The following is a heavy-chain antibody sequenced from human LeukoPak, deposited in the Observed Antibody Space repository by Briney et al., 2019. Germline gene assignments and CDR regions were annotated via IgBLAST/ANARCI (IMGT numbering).Heavy chain of an antibody. J-gene: IGHJ3*02. Sequence: PGGSLRLTCAASGFTFSSYAMSWVRQAPGKGLEWVSAISGRGGNTYYADSVKGRFTISRDNSKNTLYLQMNSLRAEDTAVYYCAKGLTYSYDSSGYTECAFDIWGQGAMVTVSS. V-gene: IGHV3-23*01. CDR3: AKGLTYSYDSSGYTECAFDI. D-gene: IGHD3-22*01. CDR1: GFTFSSYA. CDR2: ISGRGGNT.